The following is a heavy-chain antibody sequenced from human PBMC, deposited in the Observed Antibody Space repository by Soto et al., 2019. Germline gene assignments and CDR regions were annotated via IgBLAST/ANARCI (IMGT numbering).Heavy chain of an antibody. CDR3: AKSPNYYDSSGYFFSDF. Sequence: EVQLLESGGGLVQPGGSLRLSCAASGFTFSSYAMSWVRQAPGKGLEWVSAISGSGGSTYYADSVKGRFTISRDNPKNTLYLQMNSLSAEDTAVYYCAKSPNYYDSSGYFFSDFWGQGTLVTVSS. D-gene: IGHD3-22*01. CDR1: GFTFSSYA. V-gene: IGHV3-23*01. J-gene: IGHJ4*02. CDR2: ISGSGGST.